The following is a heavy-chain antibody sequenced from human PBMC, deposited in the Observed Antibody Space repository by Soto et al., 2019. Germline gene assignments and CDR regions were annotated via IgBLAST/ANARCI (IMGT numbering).Heavy chain of an antibody. D-gene: IGHD5-12*01. CDR3: AREGSYSAYNFAHGIQLWSFDF. CDR2: IFSSGST. V-gene: IGHV4-4*07. J-gene: IGHJ4*02. Sequence: SETLSLTCTVSGGSINTFYWSWVRQPAGKGLEWIGRIFSSGSTSFNPSLESRVAMSVDTSKNHFSLSLSSVTAADMAVYYCAREGSYSAYNFAHGIQLWSFDFWGQGALVTVSS. CDR1: GGSINTFY.